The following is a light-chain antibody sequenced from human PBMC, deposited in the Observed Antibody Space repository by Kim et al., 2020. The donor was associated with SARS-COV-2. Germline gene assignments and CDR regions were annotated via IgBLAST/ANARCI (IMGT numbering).Light chain of an antibody. V-gene: IGLV3-1*01. CDR1: KLGEKY. CDR3: QAWDSSTYV. Sequence: SYELTQPPSVSVFPGQTASITCSGDKLGEKYASWYQQKSGQSPVLVIYQDNKRPSGIPERFSGSNSGNTATLTISGTQAMDEADYYCQAWDSSTYVFGPG. J-gene: IGLJ1*01. CDR2: QDN.